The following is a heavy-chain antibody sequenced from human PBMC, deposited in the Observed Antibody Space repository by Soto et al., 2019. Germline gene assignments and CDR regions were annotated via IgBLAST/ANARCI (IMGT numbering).Heavy chain of an antibody. D-gene: IGHD2-21*01. J-gene: IGHJ6*02. CDR3: AGSDDDHNSGIDV. CDR2: IYHSGST. CDR1: GGSLSSCCYS. V-gene: IGHV4-30-2*01. Sequence: NPPETLXLTCAVPGGSLSSCCYSWSWIRQPPGKGLEWIGYIYHSGSTYYNPSLKSRVTISVDRSKNQFSLKLSSVTAADTAVYYCAGSDDDHNSGIDVLAQRTTVPVSS.